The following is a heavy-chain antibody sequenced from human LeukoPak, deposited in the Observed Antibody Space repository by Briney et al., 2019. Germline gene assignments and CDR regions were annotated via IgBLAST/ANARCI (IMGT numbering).Heavy chain of an antibody. CDR1: GGSFSGYY. D-gene: IGHD3-22*01. CDR2: INHSGSA. Sequence: KTSETLSLTCAVYGGSFSGYYWSWIRQPPGKGLEWIGEINHSGSANYNPSLKSRVTISVDTSKNQFSLKLSSVTAADTAVYYCARVARITMIVVVITDDPFDIWGQGTMVTVSS. V-gene: IGHV4-34*01. J-gene: IGHJ3*02. CDR3: ARVARITMIVVVITDDPFDI.